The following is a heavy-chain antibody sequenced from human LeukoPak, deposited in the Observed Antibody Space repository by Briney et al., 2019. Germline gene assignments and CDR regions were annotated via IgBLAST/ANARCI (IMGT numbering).Heavy chain of an antibody. V-gene: IGHV3-23*01. CDR1: GFTFNNYA. CDR2: ISGSGGST. CDR3: AKDRGVIVPAGMAT. D-gene: IGHD2-2*01. J-gene: IGHJ5*02. Sequence: GGSLRLSCAASGFTFNNYAMSWVRQAPGKDLEWVSVISGSGGSTYYADSVKGRFTISRDNSKNTLYLQMNSLRAEETAVYYCAKDRGVIVPAGMATWGQGTLVTVSS.